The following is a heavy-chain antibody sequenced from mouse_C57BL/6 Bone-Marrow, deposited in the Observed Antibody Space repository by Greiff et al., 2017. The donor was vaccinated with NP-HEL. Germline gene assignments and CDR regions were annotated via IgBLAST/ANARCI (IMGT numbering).Heavy chain of an antibody. CDR3: ARPRMDD. J-gene: IGHJ4*01. Sequence: EVKLMESGGDLVKPGGSLKLSCAASGFTFSSYGMSWVRQTPDKRLEWVATISSGGSYTYYPDSVKGRFTISRDNAKNTLYLQMSSLKSEDTAMYCCARPRMDDWGKGTSVTVSS. CDR2: ISSGGSYT. CDR1: GFTFSSYG. V-gene: IGHV5-6*01.